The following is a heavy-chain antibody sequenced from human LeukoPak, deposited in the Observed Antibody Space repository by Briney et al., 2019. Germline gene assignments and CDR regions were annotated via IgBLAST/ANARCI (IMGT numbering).Heavy chain of an antibody. J-gene: IGHJ4*02. CDR2: IIPIFGTA. V-gene: IGHV1-69*13. Sequence: SVKVSCKASGGTFSSYAISWVRQAPGQGLEWMEGIIPIFGTANYAQKFQGRVTITADESTSTAYMELSSLRSEDTAVYYCARVFPTYYYDSSGAYFDYWGQGTLVTVSS. D-gene: IGHD3-22*01. CDR3: ARVFPTYYYDSSGAYFDY. CDR1: GGTFSSYA.